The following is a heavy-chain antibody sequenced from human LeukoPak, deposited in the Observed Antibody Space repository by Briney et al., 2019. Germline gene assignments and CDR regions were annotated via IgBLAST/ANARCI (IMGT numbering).Heavy chain of an antibody. J-gene: IGHJ4*02. D-gene: IGHD2-15*01. CDR3: ARDPMVAAPYFDY. CDR2: INAGNGNT. CDR1: GYTFTSCA. V-gene: IGHV1-3*01. Sequence: ASVKVSCKASGYTFTSCAMHWVRQAPGQRLEWMGWINAGNGNTKYSQKFQGRVTITRDTSASTAYMELSSLRSEDTAVYYCARDPMVAAPYFDYWGQGTLVTVSS.